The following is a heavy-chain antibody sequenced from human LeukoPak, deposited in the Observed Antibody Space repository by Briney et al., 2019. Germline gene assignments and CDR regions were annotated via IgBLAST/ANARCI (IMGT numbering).Heavy chain of an antibody. CDR3: AREGENYYDSSGYGSYYLDY. Sequence: SETLSLTCTVSGGSISSYYWSWIRQPPGKGLEWIGYIYYSGSTNYNPSLKSRVTISVDTSKNQFSLKLSSVTAADTAVYYCAREGENYYDSSGYGSYYLDYWGQGTLVTVSS. CDR2: IYYSGST. V-gene: IGHV4-59*12. J-gene: IGHJ4*02. CDR1: GGSISSYY. D-gene: IGHD3-22*01.